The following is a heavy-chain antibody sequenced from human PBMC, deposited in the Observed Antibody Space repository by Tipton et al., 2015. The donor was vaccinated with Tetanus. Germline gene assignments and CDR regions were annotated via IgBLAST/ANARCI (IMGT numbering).Heavy chain of an antibody. CDR2: ISWNSGSI. CDR3: AKDLGSGYPAGVDY. J-gene: IGHJ4*02. V-gene: IGHV3-9*01. Sequence: SLRLSCAASGFAFSSYAMSWVRQAPGKGLEWVSGISWNSGSIGYADSVKGRFTISRDNAKNSLYLQMNSLRAEDTALYYCAKDLGSGYPAGVDYWGQGTLVTVSS. CDR1: GFAFSSYA. D-gene: IGHD3-3*01.